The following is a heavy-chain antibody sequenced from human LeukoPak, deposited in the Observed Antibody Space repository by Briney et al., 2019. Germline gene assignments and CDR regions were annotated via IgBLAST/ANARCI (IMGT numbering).Heavy chain of an antibody. CDR2: ISYDGSNK. Sequence: PGGSLRLSCAASGFTFSSYGMHWVRQAPGKGLEWVAVISYDGSNKYYADSVKGRFTISRDNSKNTLYLQMNSLRAEDTAVYYCAKNLVGASKYRGQGTLVTVSS. J-gene: IGHJ4*02. CDR1: GFTFSSYG. V-gene: IGHV3-30*18. D-gene: IGHD1-26*01. CDR3: AKNLVGASKY.